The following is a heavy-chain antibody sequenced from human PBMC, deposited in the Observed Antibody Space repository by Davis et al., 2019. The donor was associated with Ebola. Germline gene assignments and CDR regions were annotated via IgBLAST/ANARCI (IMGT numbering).Heavy chain of an antibody. Sequence: GGSLRLSCAASRFTFDDYAMHWVRQAPGKGLEWVSGISWNSGSIGYADSVKGRFTISRDNAKNSLYLQMNSLRAEDTALYYCAKDRGSSWYGMDVWGQGTTVTVSS. J-gene: IGHJ6*02. CDR2: ISWNSGSI. D-gene: IGHD6-13*01. CDR1: RFTFDDYA. V-gene: IGHV3-9*01. CDR3: AKDRGSSWYGMDV.